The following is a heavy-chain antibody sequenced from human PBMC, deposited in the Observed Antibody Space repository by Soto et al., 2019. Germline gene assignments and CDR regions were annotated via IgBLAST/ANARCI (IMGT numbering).Heavy chain of an antibody. CDR1: GGSISSGDYY. Sequence: SETLSLTCTVSGGSISSGDYYWSWIRQPPGKGLEWIGYIYYSGSTYYNPSLKSRVTISVDTSKNQFSLKLSSVTAADTAVYYCARALEANYAPSYWGQGTLVTVSS. J-gene: IGHJ4*02. CDR2: IYYSGST. D-gene: IGHD3-16*01. V-gene: IGHV4-30-4*01. CDR3: ARALEANYAPSY.